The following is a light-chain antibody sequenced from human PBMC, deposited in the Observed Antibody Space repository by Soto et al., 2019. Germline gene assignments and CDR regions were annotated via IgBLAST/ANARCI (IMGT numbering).Light chain of an antibody. Sequence: QSALTQPRSVSGSPGQSVTISCTGTSSDVGGYNYVSWYQQHPGKAPRLMIYDVSKRPAGVPDRLSGSKSGNTAALTISGRQAEDEVDYYCCSYAGSYTHYVFGTGTKVTVL. J-gene: IGLJ1*01. V-gene: IGLV2-11*01. CDR2: DVS. CDR1: SSDVGGYNY. CDR3: CSYAGSYTHYV.